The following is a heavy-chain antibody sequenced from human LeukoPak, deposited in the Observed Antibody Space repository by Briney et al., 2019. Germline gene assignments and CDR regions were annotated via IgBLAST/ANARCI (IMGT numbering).Heavy chain of an antibody. CDR2: INAGNGNT. Sequence: GASVKVSCKASGYTFTSYGINWVRQAPGQRLEWMGWINAGNGNTKYSQKFQGRVTITRDTSASTAYMELSSLRSEDTAVYYCARDPGLYQLLLWFDPWGQGTLVTVSS. D-gene: IGHD2-2*01. CDR3: ARDPGLYQLLLWFDP. CDR1: GYTFTSYG. V-gene: IGHV1-3*01. J-gene: IGHJ5*02.